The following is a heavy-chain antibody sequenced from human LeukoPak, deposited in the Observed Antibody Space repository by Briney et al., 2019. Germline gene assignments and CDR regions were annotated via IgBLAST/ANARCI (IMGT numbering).Heavy chain of an antibody. CDR1: GFTFSSYW. Sequence: PGGSLRLSCASSGFTFSSYWMSWVRQAPGKGLEWVANIKEDGSEKHYVDSVKGRFTISRDNVKNLMYLQMNSLRAEDTAVYYYARDLPDIWGQGTMVTVS. J-gene: IGHJ3*02. CDR2: IKEDGSEK. CDR3: ARDLPDI. V-gene: IGHV3-7*01.